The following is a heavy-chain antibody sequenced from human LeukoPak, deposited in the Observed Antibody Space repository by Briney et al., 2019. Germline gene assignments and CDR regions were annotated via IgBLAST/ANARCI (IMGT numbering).Heavy chain of an antibody. V-gene: IGHV3-15*01. CDR2: IKSKTDGGTT. J-gene: IGHJ5*02. Sequence: GGSLRLSCAAAGFNFSNAWMSWVRQAPGKGLEWVGRIKSKTDGGTTDYGAPVKGRFTISRDESENTLNLQMNSLKIEDTAVYYCATVSSFDPWGQGTLVTVSS. CDR1: GFNFSNAW. CDR3: ATVSSFDP.